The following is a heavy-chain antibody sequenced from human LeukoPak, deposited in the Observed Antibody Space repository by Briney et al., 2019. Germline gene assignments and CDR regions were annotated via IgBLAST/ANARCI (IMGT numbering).Heavy chain of an antibody. CDR1: GYTFTSYD. J-gene: IGHJ5*02. V-gene: IGHV1-8*01. CDR3: ARVPNRGDKFDP. Sequence: ASVTVSCKASGYTFTSYDINWVRQAPGQGLEWMGWMNPSSGNTGYAQKFQGRVTMTRDTSIGTAYMELSSLRSEDSAVYYCARVPNRGDKFDPWGQGTLVTVSS. D-gene: IGHD4-17*01. CDR2: MNPSSGNT.